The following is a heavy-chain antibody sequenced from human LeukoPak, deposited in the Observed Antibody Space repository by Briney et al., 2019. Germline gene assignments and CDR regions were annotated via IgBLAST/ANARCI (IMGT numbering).Heavy chain of an antibody. CDR2: ISGSGSST. J-gene: IGHJ4*02. Sequence: PGGSLRLSCAASGFTFSSYEMHWVRQAPGKGLEWVSSISGSGSSTYYADSMKGRFTISRDSSKNTVYLQMNSLRAEDTAVYYCARRAGAYSHPYDYWGQGTLVTVSS. V-gene: IGHV3-23*01. CDR3: ARRAGAYSHPYDY. CDR1: GFTFSSYE. D-gene: IGHD4/OR15-4a*01.